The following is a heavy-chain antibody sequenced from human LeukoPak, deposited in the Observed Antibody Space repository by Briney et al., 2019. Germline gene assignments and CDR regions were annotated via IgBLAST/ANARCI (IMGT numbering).Heavy chain of an antibody. CDR1: GFTFSSYG. Sequence: GGSLRLSCAASGFTFSSYGMHWVRQAPGKGLEWVAFIRYDGSNKYYADSVKGRFTISRDNSKNTLYLQMNSLRAEDTAVYYCAKVPGVIDYWYFDLWGRGTLVTVSS. D-gene: IGHD3-16*02. J-gene: IGHJ2*01. CDR2: IRYDGSNK. V-gene: IGHV3-30*02. CDR3: AKVPGVIDYWYFDL.